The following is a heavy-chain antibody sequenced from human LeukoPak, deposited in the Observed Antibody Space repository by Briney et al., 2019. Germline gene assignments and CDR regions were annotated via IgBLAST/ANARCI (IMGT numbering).Heavy chain of an antibody. Sequence: PSETLSLTCAVYGGSFSGHYWSWIRQTPGKGLEWIGEINHSGSTNYNPSLKSRVTISVDTSKNQFSLKLSSVTAADTAVYYCARLSTWRGVNTDYWGQGTLVTVSS. D-gene: IGHD1/OR15-1a*01. V-gene: IGHV4-34*01. CDR1: GGSFSGHY. CDR2: INHSGST. CDR3: ARLSTWRGVNTDY. J-gene: IGHJ4*02.